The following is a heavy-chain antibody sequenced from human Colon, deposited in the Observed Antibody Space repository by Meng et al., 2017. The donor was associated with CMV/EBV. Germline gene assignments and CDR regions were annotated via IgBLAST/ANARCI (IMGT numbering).Heavy chain of an antibody. Sequence: SGGSISSSSYYWGWIRQPPGKGLEWIGSIYYSGSTYYNPSLKSRVTISVDTSKNQFSLKLSSVTAADTAVYYCVRDRFEYSSNWFDPWGQGTLVTVSS. CDR1: GGSISSSSYY. V-gene: IGHV4-39*07. D-gene: IGHD6-6*01. J-gene: IGHJ5*02. CDR2: IYYSGST. CDR3: VRDRFEYSSNWFDP.